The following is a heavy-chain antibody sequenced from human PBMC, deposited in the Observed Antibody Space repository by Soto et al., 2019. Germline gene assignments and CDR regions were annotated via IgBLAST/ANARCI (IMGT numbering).Heavy chain of an antibody. J-gene: IGHJ4*02. CDR3: ASVGDYYDSSGYRN. CDR1: GYTFTSYG. D-gene: IGHD3-22*01. V-gene: IGHV1-18*01. CDR2: ISAYNGNT. Sequence: GASVKVSCKASGYTFTSYGISWVRQAPGQGLEWMGWISAYNGNTNYAQKLQGRVTMTTDTSTSTAYMELRSLRSDDTAVYYCASVGDYYDSSGYRNWGQGTLVTVSS.